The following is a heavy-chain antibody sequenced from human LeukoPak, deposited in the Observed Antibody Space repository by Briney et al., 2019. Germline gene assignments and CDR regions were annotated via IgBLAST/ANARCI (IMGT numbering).Heavy chain of an antibody. CDR2: IKTDGSIT. CDR1: GFTLSSYR. J-gene: IGHJ3*02. CDR3: ATEGRDGRDSAFDI. D-gene: IGHD5-24*01. V-gene: IGHV3-74*03. Sequence: PGGSLRLSCAASGFTLSSYRMNWVRQLPGKGLVWVSRIKTDGSITTYADSVKGRFTISRDNAKNTLYLQMKSLRAEDTAVYYCATEGRDGRDSAFDIWGQGTMVTVSS.